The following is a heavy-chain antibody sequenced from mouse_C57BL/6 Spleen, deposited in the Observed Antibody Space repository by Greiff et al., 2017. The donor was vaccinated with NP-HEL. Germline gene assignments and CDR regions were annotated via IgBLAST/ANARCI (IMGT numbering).Heavy chain of an antibody. Sequence: VQLVESGPELVKPGASVKISCKASGYAFSSSWMNWVKQRPGKGLEWIGRIYPGDGDTNYNGKFKGKATLTADKSSSTAYMQLSSLTSEDSAVYFCARSRGLRRGDYAMDYWGQGTSVTVSS. CDR2: IYPGDGDT. V-gene: IGHV1-82*01. J-gene: IGHJ4*01. CDR1: GYAFSSSW. CDR3: ARSRGLRRGDYAMDY. D-gene: IGHD2-4*01.